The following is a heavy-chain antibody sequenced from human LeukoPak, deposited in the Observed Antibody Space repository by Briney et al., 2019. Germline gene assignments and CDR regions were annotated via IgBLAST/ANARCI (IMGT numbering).Heavy chain of an antibody. CDR1: GFTFSTYS. J-gene: IGHJ5*02. Sequence: PGGSLRLSCAASGFTFSTYSMNWVRQAPGKGLEWVSYISGSSDPIYYADSVKGRFTISRDNAKNSLYLQMNSLRAEDTAVYYCARDLRDFWSGYDWFDPWGQGTLVTVSS. CDR2: ISGSSDPI. D-gene: IGHD3-3*01. CDR3: ARDLRDFWSGYDWFDP. V-gene: IGHV3-48*04.